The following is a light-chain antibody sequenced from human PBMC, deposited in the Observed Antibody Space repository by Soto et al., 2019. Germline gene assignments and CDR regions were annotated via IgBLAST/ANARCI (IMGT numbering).Light chain of an antibody. V-gene: IGKV1-5*03. CDR1: HSIGTR. CDR3: QQYNTYPYT. Sequence: DIQMTQSPSTLSASVGDRVSITCRASHSIGTRLAWHQQKPGKAPKSLINKASNLETVVPSRFNGSVSGTEFTLTISSLQPDDFATYFCQQYNTYPYTFGQGTKLEIK. J-gene: IGKJ2*01. CDR2: KAS.